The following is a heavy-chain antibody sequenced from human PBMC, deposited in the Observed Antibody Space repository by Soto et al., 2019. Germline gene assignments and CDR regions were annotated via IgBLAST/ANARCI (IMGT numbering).Heavy chain of an antibody. V-gene: IGHV3-72*01. CDR3: SRAPVVAGAADPRCWFDP. J-gene: IGHJ5*02. CDR1: GFTFSDHY. CDR2: IRKKAISYAT. Sequence: EMQLLDSGGGLVRPGGPLRLSCAASGFTFSDHYMDWVRQAPGKGLEWVGRIRKKAISYATDYAASAKCRFTISRDDSENSLYLQLHSLRTEDTAVYYCSRAPVVAGAADPRCWFDPWGQGTLVTVSS. D-gene: IGHD2-2*01.